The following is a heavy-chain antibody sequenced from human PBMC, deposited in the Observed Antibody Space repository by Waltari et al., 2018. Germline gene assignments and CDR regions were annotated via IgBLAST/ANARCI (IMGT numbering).Heavy chain of an antibody. CDR3: ARDKYSSSSHPNWFDP. CDR1: GYTFTSYA. CDR2: INAGNGNT. D-gene: IGHD6-6*01. V-gene: IGHV1-3*01. J-gene: IGHJ5*02. Sequence: QVQLVQSGAEVKKPGASVKVSCTASGYTFTSYAMHWVRQAPGQRLEWMGWINAGNGNTKYSQKFQGRVTITRDTSASTAYMELSSLRSEDTAVYYCARDKYSSSSHPNWFDPWGQGTLVTVSS.